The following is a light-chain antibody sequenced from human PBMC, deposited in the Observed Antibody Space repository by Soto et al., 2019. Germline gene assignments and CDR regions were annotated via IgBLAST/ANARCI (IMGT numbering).Light chain of an antibody. CDR2: DAS. CDR3: QQYDNLPPYT. J-gene: IGKJ2*01. Sequence: DIQMTQSPSSLSASVGARVTITCQASQDISNYLNWYQQKPGKAPKLLIYDASNLETGVPSRFSGSGSGTDFTFTISSLQTEDIATYYCQQYDNLPPYTFGQGTKLEIK. V-gene: IGKV1-33*01. CDR1: QDISNY.